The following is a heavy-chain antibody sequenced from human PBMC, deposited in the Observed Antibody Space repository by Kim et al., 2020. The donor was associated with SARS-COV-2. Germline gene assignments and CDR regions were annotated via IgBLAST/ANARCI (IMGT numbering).Heavy chain of an antibody. CDR2: ISYDGSNK. Sequence: GGSLRLSCAXSGFTFSSYGMHWVRQAPGKGLEWVAVISYDGSNKYYADSVKGRFTISRDNSKNTLYLQMNSLRAEDTAVYYCAKEISSGWFNYYYYGMDVWGQGTTVTGSS. V-gene: IGHV3-30*18. J-gene: IGHJ6*02. CDR3: AKEISSGWFNYYYYGMDV. CDR1: GFTFSSYG. D-gene: IGHD6-19*01.